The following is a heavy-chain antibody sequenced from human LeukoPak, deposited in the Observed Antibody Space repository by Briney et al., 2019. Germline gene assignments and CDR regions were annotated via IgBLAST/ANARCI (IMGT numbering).Heavy chain of an antibody. Sequence: GGSLRLSCAASRFTFSSFSMHWVRQAPGKGLEWVAVVWYDGRNRDYADSVKGRFTISKDNSNNMVFLQMDRLRAEDTAVYYCARLWGGNGYSGGSLNLWGQGTLVTVSS. J-gene: IGHJ5*02. CDR2: VWYDGRNR. D-gene: IGHD3-16*01. CDR1: RFTFSSFS. CDR3: ARLWGGNGYSGGSLNL. V-gene: IGHV3-33*08.